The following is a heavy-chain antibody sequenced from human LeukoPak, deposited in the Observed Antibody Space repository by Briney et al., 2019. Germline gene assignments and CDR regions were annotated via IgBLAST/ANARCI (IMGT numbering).Heavy chain of an antibody. Sequence: GASVKVSCKASGYTFTGYYMHWVRQAPGQGLEWMGGIFPIFGTSNYAQRFQGRVTITADESTSTAYMELSSLRSEDTAVYYCARADGYDIWTGYRGWFDPWGQGTLVTVSS. CDR1: GYTFTGYY. D-gene: IGHD3-9*01. J-gene: IGHJ5*02. V-gene: IGHV1-69*13. CDR3: ARADGYDIWTGYRGWFDP. CDR2: IFPIFGTS.